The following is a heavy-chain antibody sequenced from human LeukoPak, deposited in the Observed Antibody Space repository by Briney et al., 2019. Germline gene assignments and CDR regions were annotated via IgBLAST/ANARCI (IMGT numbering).Heavy chain of an antibody. Sequence: GGSLRLSCAVSGFTFSDYYMSWIRQAPGKGLEWVSYISSSGSTIYYADSVKGRFTISRDNAKNSLYLQMNSLRAEDTAVYYCARDRRMYYYGSGSYYKRNHLDYWGQGTLVTVSS. V-gene: IGHV3-11*01. J-gene: IGHJ4*02. CDR2: ISSSGSTI. CDR1: GFTFSDYY. D-gene: IGHD3-10*01. CDR3: ARDRRMYYYGSGSYYKRNHLDY.